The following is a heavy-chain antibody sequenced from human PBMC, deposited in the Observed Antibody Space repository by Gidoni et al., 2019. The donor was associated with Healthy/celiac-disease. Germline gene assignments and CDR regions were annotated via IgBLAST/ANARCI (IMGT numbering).Heavy chain of an antibody. CDR3: ARDIRRAAAGT. V-gene: IGHV3-11*01. CDR1: GITFSDYY. Sequence: QVQLVESGGGLVKPGGSLRLSCAASGITFSDYYMSWIRQAPGKGLEWGSYIISRGSTIYYADSVKGRFTIARDNAKNSLYLQMNSLRAEDTAVYYCARDIRRAAAGTWGQGTLFTVSS. CDR2: IISRGSTI. J-gene: IGHJ4*02. D-gene: IGHD6-13*01.